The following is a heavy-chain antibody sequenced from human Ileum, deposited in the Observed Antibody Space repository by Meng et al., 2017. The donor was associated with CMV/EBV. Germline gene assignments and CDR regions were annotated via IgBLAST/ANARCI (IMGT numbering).Heavy chain of an antibody. CDR2: IYYSGST. CDR1: GGSISIFY. V-gene: IGHV4-59*01. Sequence: SETLSLTCTVSGGSISIFYWNWIRQSPEKGLEWIGYIYYSGSTNYNPSLKSRVNISADTSKNHFSLKLSSVTAADTAVYFCARARSSSSLAFDIWGQGTLVTVSS. CDR3: ARARSSSSLAFDI. J-gene: IGHJ3*02. D-gene: IGHD6-6*01.